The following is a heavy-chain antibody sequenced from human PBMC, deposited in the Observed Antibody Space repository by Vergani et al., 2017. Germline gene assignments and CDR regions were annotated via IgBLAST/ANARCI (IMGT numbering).Heavy chain of an antibody. D-gene: IGHD3-22*01. CDR3: ARGVVGYPFDY. CDR2: IYYSGST. Sequence: QVQLQESGPGLVKPSETLSLTCTVSGGSISSYYWSWIRQPPGKGLEWIGYIYYSGSTNYNPSLKSRVTISVDTSKNQFSLKLSSVTAADTAVYYCARGVVGYPFDYWGQGTLVTVSS. CDR1: GGSISSYY. V-gene: IGHV4-59*01. J-gene: IGHJ4*02.